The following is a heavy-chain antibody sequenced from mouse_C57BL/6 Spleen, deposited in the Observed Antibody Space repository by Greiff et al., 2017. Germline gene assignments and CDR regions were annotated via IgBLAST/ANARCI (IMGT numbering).Heavy chain of an antibody. CDR1: GYTFTDYY. V-gene: IGHV1-76*01. J-gene: IGHJ4*01. CDR3: ARGDYGSRFYAMDY. CDR2: IYPGSGNT. Sequence: VQLQQSGAELVRPGASVKLSCKASGYTFTDYYINWVKQRPGQGLEWIARIYPGSGNTYYNEKFKGKATLTAEKSSSTAYMQLSSLTSEDSAVYFCARGDYGSRFYAMDYWGQGTSVTVSS. D-gene: IGHD1-1*01.